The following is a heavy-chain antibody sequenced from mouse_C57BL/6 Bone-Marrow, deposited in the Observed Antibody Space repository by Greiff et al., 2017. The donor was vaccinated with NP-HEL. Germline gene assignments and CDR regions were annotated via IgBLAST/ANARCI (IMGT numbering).Heavy chain of an antibody. Sequence: VKLVESGAELARPGASVKLSCKASGYTFTSYGISWVKQRTGQGLEWIGEIYPRSGNTYYNEKFKGKATLTADKSSSTAYMELRSLTSEDSAVYFCAMVTGAYWGQGTLVTVSA. V-gene: IGHV1-81*01. CDR3: AMVTGAY. D-gene: IGHD2-2*01. J-gene: IGHJ3*01. CDR1: GYTFTSYG. CDR2: IYPRSGNT.